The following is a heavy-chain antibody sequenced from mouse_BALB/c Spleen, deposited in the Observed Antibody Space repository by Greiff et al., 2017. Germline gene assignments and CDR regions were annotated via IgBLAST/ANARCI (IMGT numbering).Heavy chain of an antibody. V-gene: IGHV5-6-5*01. J-gene: IGHJ2*01. Sequence: DVKLVESGGGLVKPGGSLKLSCAASGFTFSSYAMSWVRQTPEKRLEWVASISSGGSTYYPDSVKGRFTISRDNARNILYLQMSSLRSEDTAMYYCARGPPPGYFDYWGQGTTLTVSS. CDR3: ARGPPPGYFDY. CDR1: GFTFSSYA. CDR2: ISSGGST.